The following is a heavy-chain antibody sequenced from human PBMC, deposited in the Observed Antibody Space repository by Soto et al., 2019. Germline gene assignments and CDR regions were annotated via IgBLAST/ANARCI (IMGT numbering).Heavy chain of an antibody. V-gene: IGHV1-69*04. CDR3: ARDIPGSTSCFDY. Sequence: GASVKVSCKASGGTFSSYTISWVRQAPGQGLEWMGRIIPILGIANYAQKFQGRVTITADKSTSTAYMELSSLRSEDTAVYYCARDIPGSTSCFDYWGQGTLVTVSS. D-gene: IGHD2-2*01. CDR2: IIPILGIA. CDR1: GGTFSSYT. J-gene: IGHJ4*02.